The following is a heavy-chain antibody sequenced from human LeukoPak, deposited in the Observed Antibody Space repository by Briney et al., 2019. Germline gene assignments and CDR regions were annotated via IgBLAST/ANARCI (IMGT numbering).Heavy chain of an antibody. Sequence: PSESLSLTCAVYGESFSSYYWSWMRQPPGKGLEWIGEINHSGSTNYNPSLKSRVTISVDTSKNQFSLKLSSVTAADTAVYYCARGTYSSSGNFDYWGQGTLVTVSS. V-gene: IGHV4-34*01. D-gene: IGHD6-6*01. CDR1: GESFSSYY. CDR3: ARGTYSSSGNFDY. J-gene: IGHJ4*02. CDR2: INHSGST.